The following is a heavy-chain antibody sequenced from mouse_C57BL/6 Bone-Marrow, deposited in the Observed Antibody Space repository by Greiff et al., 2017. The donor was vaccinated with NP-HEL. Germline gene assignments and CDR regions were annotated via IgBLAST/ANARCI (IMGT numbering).Heavy chain of an antibody. V-gene: IGHV1-69*01. Sequence: QVQLQQPGAELVMPGASVKLSCKASGYTFTSYWMHWVKQRPGQGLEWIGEIDPSDSYTNYNQKFKGKSTLTVDKSSSTAYMQLSSLTSEDSAVYYCARIPSDYYGSTYYAMDYWGQGTSVTVSS. D-gene: IGHD1-1*01. J-gene: IGHJ4*01. CDR3: ARIPSDYYGSTYYAMDY. CDR1: GYTFTSYW. CDR2: IDPSDSYT.